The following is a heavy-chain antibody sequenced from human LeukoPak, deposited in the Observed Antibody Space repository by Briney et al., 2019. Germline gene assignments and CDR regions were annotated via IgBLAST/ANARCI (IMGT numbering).Heavy chain of an antibody. J-gene: IGHJ4*02. V-gene: IGHV3-73*01. CDR2: IRTKPNNYAT. Sequence: PGGSLRLSCAASGFTFSGSAMHWVRQASGKGLEWVGRIRTKPNNYATAYAASVEGRFTISRDDSRNTAYLQMNTLKTEDTAVYYCTTNWNDVLNSWGQRTLVTISS. CDR3: TTNWNDVLNS. CDR1: GFTFSGSA. D-gene: IGHD1-20*01.